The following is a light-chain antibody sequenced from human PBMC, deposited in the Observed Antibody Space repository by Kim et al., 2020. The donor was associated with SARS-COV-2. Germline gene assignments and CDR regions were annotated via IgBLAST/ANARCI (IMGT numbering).Light chain of an antibody. CDR1: QSVSSY. Sequence: EIVLTQSPATLSLSPGERVTLSCRASQSVSSYLAWYQQKPGQAPRLLIYGASNRATGIPARFSGSGSGTDFTLTISSLEPEDFAVYYCQQGSHWPLTFGQGTKVDIK. V-gene: IGKV3-11*01. J-gene: IGKJ1*01. CDR3: QQGSHWPLT. CDR2: GAS.